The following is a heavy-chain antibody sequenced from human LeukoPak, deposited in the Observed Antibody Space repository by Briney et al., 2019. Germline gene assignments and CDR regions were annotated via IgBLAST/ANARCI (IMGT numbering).Heavy chain of an antibody. CDR1: GYTFRGNY. Sequence: GASVNLSCKASGYTFRGNYIHWLRQAPGQGLEWMGWIDANNGDTKSAQKFQGRVTMSRDTSISTAYMDLSSLSPDDAAVYYCARDPSSVTLYFFDYWGQGTLVTVSS. CDR2: IDANNGDT. CDR3: ARDPSSVTLYFFDY. J-gene: IGHJ4*02. V-gene: IGHV1-2*02. D-gene: IGHD4-11*01.